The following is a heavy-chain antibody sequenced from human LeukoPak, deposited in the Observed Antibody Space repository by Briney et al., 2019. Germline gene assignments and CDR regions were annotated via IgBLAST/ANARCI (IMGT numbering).Heavy chain of an antibody. Sequence: PSETLSLTCTVSGGSISSSSYYWGWIRQPPGKGLEWIGSIYYSGSTYYNPSLKSRVTISVDTSKNQFSLKLSSETAADTAVYYCVRSNIVVVPAANFDYWGQGTLVTVSS. CDR2: IYYSGST. D-gene: IGHD2-2*01. V-gene: IGHV4-39*01. J-gene: IGHJ4*02. CDR3: VRSNIVVVPAANFDY. CDR1: GGSISSSSYY.